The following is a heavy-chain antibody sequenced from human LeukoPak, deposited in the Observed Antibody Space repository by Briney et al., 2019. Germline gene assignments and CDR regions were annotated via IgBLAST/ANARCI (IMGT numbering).Heavy chain of an antibody. Sequence: ASVKVSCKASGYTFTSYGISWVRQVPGQGLEWMGGITPIFGAPNYPQRFHGRVTITADESTNTVYMELSSLTSEDTAVYYCASPRFGEAMEYFVTWGQGTLVIVSS. V-gene: IGHV1-69*13. J-gene: IGHJ4*02. D-gene: IGHD3-10*01. CDR3: ASPRFGEAMEYFVT. CDR1: GYTFTSYG. CDR2: ITPIFGAP.